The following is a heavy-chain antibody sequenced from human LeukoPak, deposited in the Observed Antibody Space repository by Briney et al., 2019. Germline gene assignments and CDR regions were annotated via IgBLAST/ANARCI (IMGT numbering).Heavy chain of an antibody. D-gene: IGHD3-10*01. CDR1: GFTFSSYA. CDR3: AKVLESSFGELLSFDY. J-gene: IGHJ4*01. CDR2: ISGSGGST. Sequence: GGSLRLSCSASGFTFSSYAMTWVRQAPGKGLEWVSAISGSGGSTYYADSAKGRFTISRDNSKNTLYLQMNSLRAEDTAVYYCAKVLESSFGELLSFDYWGQGTLVTVSS. V-gene: IGHV3-23*01.